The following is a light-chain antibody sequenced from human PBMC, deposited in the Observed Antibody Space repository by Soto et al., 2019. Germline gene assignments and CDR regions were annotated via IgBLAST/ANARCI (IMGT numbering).Light chain of an antibody. CDR2: AAS. CDR1: QSISSW. J-gene: IGKJ4*01. Sequence: SPSTPYGYIEDIGISICRASQSISSWWAWYQQKPGKATKLMIYAASSVQSGVTSRFSGSGSGTDFTLPNSRLEPEDFADYYCHQRGTFGGGTIVDIK. CDR3: HQRGT. V-gene: IGKV1-5*02.